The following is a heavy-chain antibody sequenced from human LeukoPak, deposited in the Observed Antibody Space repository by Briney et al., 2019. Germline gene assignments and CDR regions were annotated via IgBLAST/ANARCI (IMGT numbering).Heavy chain of an antibody. CDR3: ARLRDTAMVGY. CDR2: MYYSGST. J-gene: IGHJ4*02. CDR1: GGSVSSGDYF. D-gene: IGHD5-18*01. Sequence: SETLSLTCTVSGGSVSSGDYFWSWIRQPPGKGLEWIGYMYYSGSTYYNPSLKSRVTISVDTSKNQFSLKLSSVTAADTAVYYCARLRDTAMVGYWGQGTLVTVSS. V-gene: IGHV4-61*08.